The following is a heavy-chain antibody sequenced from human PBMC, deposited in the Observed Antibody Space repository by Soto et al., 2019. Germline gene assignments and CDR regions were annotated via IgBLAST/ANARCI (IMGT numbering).Heavy chain of an antibody. V-gene: IGHV1-18*01. CDR2: ISAYNGNT. CDR1: GYTFTSYG. CDR3: ARDEGSWYYVYFDY. Sequence: ASVKVSCKASGYTFTSYGISWVRQAPGQGLEWMGWISAYNGNTNYAQKLQGRVTMTTDTSTSTAYMELRSLRSDDTAVYYCARDEGSWYYVYFDYWGQGTLVTVSS. D-gene: IGHD6-13*01. J-gene: IGHJ4*02.